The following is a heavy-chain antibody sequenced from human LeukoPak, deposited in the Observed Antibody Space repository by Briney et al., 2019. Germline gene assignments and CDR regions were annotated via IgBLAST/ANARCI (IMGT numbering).Heavy chain of an antibody. CDR1: GGSISSGSYY. V-gene: IGHV4-39*01. CDR3: ARYYYDSSVFDI. CDR2: IYYSGST. J-gene: IGHJ3*02. D-gene: IGHD3-22*01. Sequence: SETLSLTCTVSGGSISSGSYYWGWIRQPPGKGLEWIGSIYYSGSTYYNPSLKSRVTISVDTSKNQFSLKLSSVTAADTAVYYCARYYYDSSVFDIWGQGTMVTVSS.